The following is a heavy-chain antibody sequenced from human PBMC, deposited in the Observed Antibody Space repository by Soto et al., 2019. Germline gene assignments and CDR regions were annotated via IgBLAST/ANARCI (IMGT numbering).Heavy chain of an antibody. J-gene: IGHJ4*02. D-gene: IGHD1-26*01. CDR1: GFTFSSYA. Sequence: EVQLLESGGGLVQPGGSLRLSCAASGFTFSSYAMSWVRQAPGKGLERVSAISGSGGSTYYADSDKGRFTISRDNSKNTLYLQMNSMRAEETAVYYCAKDGERGRHDYWGQGTLVTVSS. V-gene: IGHV3-23*01. CDR2: ISGSGGST. CDR3: AKDGERGRHDY.